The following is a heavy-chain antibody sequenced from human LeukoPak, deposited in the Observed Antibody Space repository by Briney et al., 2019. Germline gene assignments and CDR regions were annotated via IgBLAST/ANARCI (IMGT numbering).Heavy chain of an antibody. CDR1: GLTFSSYG. V-gene: IGHV3-30*18. Sequence: PGRSLRLSCAASGLTFSSYGMHWVRQAPGKGLEWVAVISYDGSNKYYADSVKGRFTISRDNSKNTLYLQMNSLRAEDTAVYYCAKDRGLRWYDYYYYGMDVWGQGTTVTVSS. J-gene: IGHJ6*02. CDR3: AKDRGLRWYDYYYYGMDV. CDR2: ISYDGSNK. D-gene: IGHD4-23*01.